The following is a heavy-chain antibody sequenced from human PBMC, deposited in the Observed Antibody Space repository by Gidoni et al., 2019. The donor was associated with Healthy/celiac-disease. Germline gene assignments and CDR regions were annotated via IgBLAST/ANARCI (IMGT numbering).Heavy chain of an antibody. CDR2: IKQDGSEK. D-gene: IGHD3-10*01. CDR3: ARDQPSYGSGSNYFDY. V-gene: IGHV3-7*01. Sequence: EVQLVESGGGLVQPGGSLRLSCAASGFTFSSYWMSWVRQAPGKGLEWVANIKQDGSEKYYVDSVKGRFTISRDNAKNSLYLQMNSLRAEDTAVYYCARDQPSYGSGSNYFDYWGQGTLVTVSS. CDR1: GFTFSSYW. J-gene: IGHJ4*02.